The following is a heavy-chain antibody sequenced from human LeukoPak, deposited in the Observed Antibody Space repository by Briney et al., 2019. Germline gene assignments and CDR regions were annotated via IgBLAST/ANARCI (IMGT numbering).Heavy chain of an antibody. J-gene: IGHJ4*02. CDR2: ISESGDKT. CDR1: GFPFSNYA. D-gene: IGHD1-26*01. CDR3: AKQWVDC. Sequence: GGSVRLSXAASGFPFSNYALNWLGQAPWKGGDGVSLISESGDKTHYADSVKGRFTISRDNSQKTLYLQMNSLRAEDTALYYCAKQWVDCWGQGTLVTVSS. V-gene: IGHV3-23*01.